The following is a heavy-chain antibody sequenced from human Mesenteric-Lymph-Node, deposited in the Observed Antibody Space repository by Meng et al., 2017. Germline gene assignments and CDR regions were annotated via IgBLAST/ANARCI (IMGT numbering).Heavy chain of an antibody. CDR1: GGTFSSYA. V-gene: IGHV1-69*05. J-gene: IGHJ5*02. CDR3: ARGPIVATIRNWFDP. D-gene: IGHD5-12*01. CDR2: IIPIFGTA. Sequence: QVQLGRSGAAVKEPGSSVKVACKASGGTFSSYAISWVRQAPGQGLEWMGGIIPIFGTANYAQKFQGRVTITTDESTSTAYMELSRLRSEDTAVYYCARGPIVATIRNWFDPWGQGTLVTVSS.